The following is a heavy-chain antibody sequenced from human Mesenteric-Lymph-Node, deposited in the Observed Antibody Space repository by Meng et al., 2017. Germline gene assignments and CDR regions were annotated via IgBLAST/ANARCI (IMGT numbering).Heavy chain of an antibody. J-gene: IGHJ4*02. CDR3: AKDYYSDYVYDY. CDR2: ISGYNGDT. Sequence: QVHLVQSGAEVKEPGALVKVSCKASGYTFPSNGIGWVRQAPGQGLEWMGWISGYNGDTNYAQKFQGRVSMTTDTSTSTAYMELRSLISDDTAVYYCAKDYYSDYVYDYWGQGTLVTVSS. D-gene: IGHD4-11*01. V-gene: IGHV1-18*01. CDR1: GYTFPSNG.